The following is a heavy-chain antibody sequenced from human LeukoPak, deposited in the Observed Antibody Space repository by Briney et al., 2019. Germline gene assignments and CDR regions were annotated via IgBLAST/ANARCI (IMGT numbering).Heavy chain of an antibody. CDR2: IIPILNIT. CDR3: ARDDDRAREIDY. D-gene: IGHD3-22*01. CDR1: RGTFSKYA. J-gene: IGHJ4*02. V-gene: IGHV1-69*04. Sequence: SVKVSCTASRGTFSKYAISWVRQAPGQGLEWMGRIIPILNITHYAQKFQGRVTIAADKSTSTAYMELSSLRSEDTAVYYCARDDDRAREIDYWGQGTLVTVSS.